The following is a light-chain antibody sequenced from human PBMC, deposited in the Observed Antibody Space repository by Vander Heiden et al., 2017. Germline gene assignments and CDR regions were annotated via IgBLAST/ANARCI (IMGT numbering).Light chain of an antibody. Sequence: SYELTQPLSVSVALGQTARITCGGNNIGSKNVHWYQQKPGQAPVLVIYRDRNRPSGIPERFSGSNSGNTATLTISRDQAGDEADYYWQVGDSTVVFGGGTKLTVL. J-gene: IGLJ2*01. CDR3: QVGDSTVV. CDR1: NIGSKN. V-gene: IGLV3-9*01. CDR2: RDR.